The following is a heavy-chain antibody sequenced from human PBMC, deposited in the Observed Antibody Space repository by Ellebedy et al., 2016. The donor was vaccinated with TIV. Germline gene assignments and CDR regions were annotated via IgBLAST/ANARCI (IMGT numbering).Heavy chain of an antibody. Sequence: MPSETLSLTCAVYGGSFSGYYWSWIRQPPGKGLEWIGEINDSGNTNYKPSLKSRVTISADTSKNQFSLQLTSVTAADTAVYYCARKSGVWRSVTAREFDSWGQGTLVIVSS. CDR3: ARKSGVWRSVTAREFDS. CDR2: INDSGNT. J-gene: IGHJ4*02. V-gene: IGHV4-34*01. D-gene: IGHD6-6*01. CDR1: GGSFSGYY.